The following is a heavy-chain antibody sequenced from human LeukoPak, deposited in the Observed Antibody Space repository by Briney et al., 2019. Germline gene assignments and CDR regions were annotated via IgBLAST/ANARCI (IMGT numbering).Heavy chain of an antibody. CDR1: GFTFSSYA. Sequence: GESLRLSCAASGFTFSSYAMHWVRQAPGKGLEWMAVISYDGSNKYYADSVKGRFTISRDNSKNTLYLQMNSLRAEDTAVYYCARDRGYYDSSGYYYPRYWGQGTLVTVSS. CDR3: ARDRGYYDSSGYYYPRY. D-gene: IGHD3-22*01. CDR2: ISYDGSNK. J-gene: IGHJ4*02. V-gene: IGHV3-30*04.